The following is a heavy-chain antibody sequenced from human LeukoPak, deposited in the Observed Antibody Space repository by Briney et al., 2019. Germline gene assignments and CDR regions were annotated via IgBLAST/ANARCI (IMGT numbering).Heavy chain of an antibody. CDR3: ARDRWWYSSGWWGWFDP. V-gene: IGHV4-59*01. J-gene: IGHJ5*02. CDR2: IYYSGST. D-gene: IGHD6-19*01. CDR1: GGSISSYY. Sequence: PSETLSLTCTVSGGSISSYYWSWIRQPPGKGLEWIGYIYYSGSTNYNPSLKSRVTISVDTSKNQFSLKLSPVTAADTAVYYCARDRWWYSSGWWGWFDPWGQGTLVTVSS.